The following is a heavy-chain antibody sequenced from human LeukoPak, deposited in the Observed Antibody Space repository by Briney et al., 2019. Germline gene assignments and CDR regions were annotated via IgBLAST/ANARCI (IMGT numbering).Heavy chain of an antibody. CDR3: ARLVNNYMDV. CDR1: GYTFTSYY. D-gene: IGHD2-21*01. Sequence: ASVKVSCKASGYTFTSYYMHWVRQAPGQGLEWMGIINPSGGSTSYAQKLQGRVTMTTDTSTSTAYMELRSLRSDDTAVYYCARLVNNYMDVWGKGTTVTISS. V-gene: IGHV1-46*01. CDR2: INPSGGST. J-gene: IGHJ6*03.